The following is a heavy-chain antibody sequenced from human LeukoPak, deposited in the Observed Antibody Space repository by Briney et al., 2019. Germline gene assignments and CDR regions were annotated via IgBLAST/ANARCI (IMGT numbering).Heavy chain of an antibody. J-gene: IGHJ5*02. Sequence: GRSLRLSCAASGFTFSSYGMHWVRQAPGKGLEWVAVISYDGSNKYYADSVKGRFTISRDNSKNTLYLQMNSLRSEDTAVYYCARGQGTIDPWGQGTLVTVSS. CDR3: ARGQGTIDP. V-gene: IGHV3-30*03. CDR1: GFTFSSYG. CDR2: ISYDGSNK.